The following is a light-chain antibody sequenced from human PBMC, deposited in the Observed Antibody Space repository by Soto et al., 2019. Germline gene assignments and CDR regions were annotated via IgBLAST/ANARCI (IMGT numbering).Light chain of an antibody. CDR3: QQYGSSPYT. V-gene: IGKV3-20*01. CDR2: DAS. Sequence: EIVLTQSPGTLSLSPGERATLSCRASQSVSSSYLAWYQQKPGQAPRLLIYDASNRATGIPDRFSGTGSGTDFTLTISRLEPEDFAVYYCQQYGSSPYTFGLGTKVDIK. CDR1: QSVSSSY. J-gene: IGKJ2*01.